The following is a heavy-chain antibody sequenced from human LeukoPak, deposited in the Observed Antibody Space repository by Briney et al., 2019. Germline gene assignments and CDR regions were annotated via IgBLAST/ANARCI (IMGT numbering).Heavy chain of an antibody. CDR1: GFTFSSYG. V-gene: IGHV3-30*18. D-gene: IGHD2-21*01. Sequence: GGSLRLSCAASGFTFSSYGMPWVRQAPGKGREGVAVISYDGSHKYYADSVKGRFTISRDNSKNTLYLQMNSLRAEDTAVYYCAKFDSHPTPYDAFDIWGQGTMVTVSS. J-gene: IGHJ3*02. CDR3: AKFDSHPTPYDAFDI. CDR2: ISYDGSHK.